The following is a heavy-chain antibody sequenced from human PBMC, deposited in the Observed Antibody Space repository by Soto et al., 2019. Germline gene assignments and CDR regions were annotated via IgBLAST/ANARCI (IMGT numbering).Heavy chain of an antibody. CDR1: GSITNHH. V-gene: IGHV1-46*01. CDR2: FNPSGLST. D-gene: IGHD6-19*01. Sequence: QVHLVQSGAEVKKPGASVNVSCQASGSITNHHMHWVRQAPGQGRGWMGIFNPSGLSTTYAQKFQGRVTITRDTSTSTVYMELSSLTSEDTAVYFCAKVTHRGPIAVAGPLGSWGQGTLVIVSS. J-gene: IGHJ4*02. CDR3: AKVTHRGPIAVAGPLGS.